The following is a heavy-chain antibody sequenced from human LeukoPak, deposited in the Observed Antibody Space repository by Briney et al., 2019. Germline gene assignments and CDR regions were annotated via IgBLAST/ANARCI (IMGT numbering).Heavy chain of an antibody. J-gene: IGHJ5*02. CDR2: ISGSGGYT. Sequence: PGGSLRLSCAASGFTFSSYAMSWVRQAPGKGLEWVSSISGSGGYTYYADSVKGRFITSRDNSKNTLYLQMDSLRAEDTAVYYCATTLPYSSSWYGNWFDPWGQGTLVTVSS. CDR3: ATTLPYSSSWYGNWFDP. D-gene: IGHD6-13*01. V-gene: IGHV3-23*01. CDR1: GFTFSSYA.